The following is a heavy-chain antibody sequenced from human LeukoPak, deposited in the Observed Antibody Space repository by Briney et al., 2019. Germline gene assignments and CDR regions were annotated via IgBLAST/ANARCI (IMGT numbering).Heavy chain of an antibody. CDR2: ISSSSSYI. CDR3: ARLGYNSGWSYWYFDL. V-gene: IGHV3-21*01. D-gene: IGHD6-19*01. CDR1: GFTFSSYS. Sequence: GGSLRLSCAASGFTFSSYSMNWIRQAPGKGLEWVSSISSSSSYIYYADSVKGRFTISRDNAKNSLYLQMNSLRVEDTAVYYCARLGYNSGWSYWYFDLWGRGTLATVSS. J-gene: IGHJ2*01.